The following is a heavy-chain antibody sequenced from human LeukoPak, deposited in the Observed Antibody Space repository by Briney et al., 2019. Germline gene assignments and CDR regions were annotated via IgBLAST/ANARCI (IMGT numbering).Heavy chain of an antibody. CDR3: ASRFGGDY. J-gene: IGHJ4*02. V-gene: IGHV4-39*01. Sequence: PSETLSLTCTVSGGSISSSNYYWGWIRQPPGKGLELIGGMYNRASTYYNPSLKSRVTISVDTSKNQFSLKLSSVTAADTAVYYCASRFGGDYWGRGTLVTVSS. D-gene: IGHD3-10*01. CDR2: MYNRAST. CDR1: GGSISSSNYY.